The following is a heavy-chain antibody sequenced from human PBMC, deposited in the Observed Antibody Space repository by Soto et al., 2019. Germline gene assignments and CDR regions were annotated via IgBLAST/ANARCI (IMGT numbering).Heavy chain of an antibody. Sequence: EVQLVESGGGLVQPGGSLRLSCAAFGFTYNSYDMHWVRQVTGKGLEWVSSMGGAGAREYADSVKCRFIISRDKAKNSLYLQMDSLRAGDTAVYYCTRAAFGDGMDLWGQGTPVTVSS. D-gene: IGHD3-10*01. J-gene: IGHJ6*02. CDR3: TRAAFGDGMDL. CDR1: GFTYNSYD. CDR2: MGGAGAR. V-gene: IGHV3-13*01.